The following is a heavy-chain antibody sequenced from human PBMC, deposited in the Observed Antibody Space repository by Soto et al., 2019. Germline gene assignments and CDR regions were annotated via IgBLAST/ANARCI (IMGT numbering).Heavy chain of an antibody. CDR2: INPNTGNI. CDR3: VRRVASGHRSWFAP. CDR1: EDTFTHYD. Sequence: QVELVQSGAEVKKPGASVRVSCQASEDTFTHYDLNWVRQATGQGLEWMGWINPNTGNIDYAHKFQGRVTMTRDTSTRTVYMELRSLRSEDTAVYYCVRRVASGHRSWFAPGAQGTLVTVSS. J-gene: IGHJ5*02. V-gene: IGHV1-8*01. D-gene: IGHD2-21*01.